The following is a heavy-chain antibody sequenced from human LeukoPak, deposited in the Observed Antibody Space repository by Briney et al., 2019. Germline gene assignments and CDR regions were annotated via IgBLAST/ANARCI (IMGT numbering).Heavy chain of an antibody. CDR3: ARDESSSFPPYYYYGMDV. Sequence: PGRSLRLSCVTSGFALSNYGMHWVRQTPGKGLEWVAVIWYDGSKKYYADSVKGRFTISRGNAKNSLYLQMNSLRAEDTAVYYCARDESSSFPPYYYYGMDVWGQGTTVTVSS. D-gene: IGHD6-6*01. J-gene: IGHJ6*02. V-gene: IGHV3-33*01. CDR2: IWYDGSKK. CDR1: GFALSNYG.